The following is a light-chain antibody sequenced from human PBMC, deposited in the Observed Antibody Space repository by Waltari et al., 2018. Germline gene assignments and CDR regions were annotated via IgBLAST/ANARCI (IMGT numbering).Light chain of an antibody. J-gene: IGKJ3*01. CDR1: QSVSRY. CDR3: LHRSNWPPLFT. CDR2: DSF. V-gene: IGKV3-11*01. Sequence: EIVLTQSPVTLSLSPGERATLSCRASQSVSRYLAWYQQKPGQAPRLLISDSFSRASGIPARFSGSGSGTDFTLTISSLEPEDFAVYYCLHRSNWPPLFTFGPGTKVDIK.